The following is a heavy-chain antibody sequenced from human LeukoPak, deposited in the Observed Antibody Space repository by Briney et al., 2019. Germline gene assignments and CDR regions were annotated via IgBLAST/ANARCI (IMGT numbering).Heavy chain of an antibody. CDR3: AGSVLTGYPNFDY. Sequence: GGSLRLSCAASGFTFSSYSMNWVRQAPGKGLEWVSYISSRNTPIFYADSVKGRFTISRDNAKNSLYLQMNSLRAEDTAVYYCAGSVLTGYPNFDYWGQGTLVTVSS. J-gene: IGHJ4*02. CDR1: GFTFSSYS. V-gene: IGHV3-48*04. CDR2: ISSRNTPI. D-gene: IGHD3-9*01.